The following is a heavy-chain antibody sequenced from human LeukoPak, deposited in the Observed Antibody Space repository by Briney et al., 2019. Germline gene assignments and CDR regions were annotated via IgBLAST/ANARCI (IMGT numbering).Heavy chain of an antibody. CDR2: IIPIFGIA. D-gene: IGHD3-3*01. Sequence: SVKVSCKASGGTFSSYAISWVRQAPGQGLEWMGRIIPIFGIANYAQKFHGRVTITADKSTSTAYMELSSLRSEDTAVYYCARDSHYDFWSGYYSYYYGMDVWGQGTTVTVSS. J-gene: IGHJ6*02. V-gene: IGHV1-69*04. CDR3: ARDSHYDFWSGYYSYYYGMDV. CDR1: GGTFSSYA.